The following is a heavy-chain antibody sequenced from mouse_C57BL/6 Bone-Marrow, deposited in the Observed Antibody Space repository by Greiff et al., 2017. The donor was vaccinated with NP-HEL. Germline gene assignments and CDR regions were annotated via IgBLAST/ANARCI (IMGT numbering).Heavy chain of an antibody. CDR3: ARSGYYVAWFAY. J-gene: IGHJ3*01. CDR1: GYSITSGYY. D-gene: IGHD2-3*01. CDR2: ISYDGSN. V-gene: IGHV3-6*01. Sequence: EVQLVESGPGLVKPSQSLSLTCSVTGYSITSGYYWNWIRQFPGNKLEWMGYISYDGSNNYNPSLKNRISITRDTSKNQFFLKLNSVTTEDTATYYCARSGYYVAWFAYWGQGTLVTVSA.